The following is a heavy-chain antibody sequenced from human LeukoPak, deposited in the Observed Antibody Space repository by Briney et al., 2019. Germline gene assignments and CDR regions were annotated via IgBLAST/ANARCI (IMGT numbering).Heavy chain of an antibody. V-gene: IGHV1-18*01. J-gene: IGHJ6*02. CDR1: GYTFTSYG. CDR2: ISAYNGNT. CDR3: ASEGYCSSTSCYPGRMDV. D-gene: IGHD2-2*01. Sequence: ASVKVSCKASGYTFTSYGISWVRQAPGQGLEWMGWISAYNGNTNYAQKLQGRVTMTTDTSTSTAYMELRGLRSDDTAVYYCASEGYCSSTSCYPGRMDVWGQGTTVTVSS.